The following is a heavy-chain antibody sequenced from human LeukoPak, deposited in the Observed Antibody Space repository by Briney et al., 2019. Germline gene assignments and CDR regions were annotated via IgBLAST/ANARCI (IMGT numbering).Heavy chain of an antibody. D-gene: IGHD6-19*01. V-gene: IGHV3-7*01. CDR2: IKQDGSEK. Sequence: GGSLRLSCAASGFTFLSYGMHWVRQAPGKGLEWVANIKQDGSEKYYVDSVKGRFTISRDNAKNSLYLQMNSLRAEDTAVYYCARLATYSSGRDYYYYMDVWGKGTTVTVSS. CDR3: ARLATYSSGRDYYYYMDV. CDR1: GFTFLSYG. J-gene: IGHJ6*03.